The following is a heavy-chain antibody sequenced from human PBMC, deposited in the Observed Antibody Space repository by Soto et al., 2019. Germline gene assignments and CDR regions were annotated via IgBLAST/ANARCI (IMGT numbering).Heavy chain of an antibody. CDR2: MSHSGTA. CDR3: ARYDSSGYSVIKAFDI. J-gene: IGHJ3*02. V-gene: IGHV4-38-2*01. Sequence: SETLSLTFAVSGDSITSGYQWCWIRQPPEEGLEWIGHMSHSGTAYYNASLKSRVIMSVDTSKNQFSLKLSSVTATDTAVYYCARYDSSGYSVIKAFDIWGQGTMVTVSS. CDR1: GDSITSGYQ. D-gene: IGHD3-22*01.